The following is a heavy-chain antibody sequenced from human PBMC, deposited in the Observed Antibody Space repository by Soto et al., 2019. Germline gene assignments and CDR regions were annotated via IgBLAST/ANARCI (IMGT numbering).Heavy chain of an antibody. CDR2: IYWDDGK. CDR3: AHRPAYDISTGYYPFDY. Sequence: KPRETYALTCTFAGFSLSKKEVGVAWIRQPPVKALEWPALIYWDDGKRYSPSLKTRHNITKDASKNQVVLTLTNVDPVDTATYYFAHRPAYDISTGYYPFDYWGQGSLVTVSS. V-gene: IGHV2-5*02. D-gene: IGHD3-9*01. J-gene: IGHJ4*02. CDR1: GFSLSKKEVG.